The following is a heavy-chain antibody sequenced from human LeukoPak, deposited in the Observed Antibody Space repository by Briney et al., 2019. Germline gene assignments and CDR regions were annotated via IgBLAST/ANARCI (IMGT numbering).Heavy chain of an antibody. CDR2: ISAYNGNT. CDR3: ALKTFMVRGVIDWFDP. CDR1: GYTFTSYG. D-gene: IGHD3-10*01. V-gene: IGHV1-18*01. Sequence: ASMKVSCKASGYTFTSYGISWVRQAPGQGLEWMGWISAYNGNTNYAQKLQGRVTMTTDTSTSTAYMELRSLRSEDTAVYYCALKTFMVRGVIDWFDPWGQGTLVTVSS. J-gene: IGHJ5*02.